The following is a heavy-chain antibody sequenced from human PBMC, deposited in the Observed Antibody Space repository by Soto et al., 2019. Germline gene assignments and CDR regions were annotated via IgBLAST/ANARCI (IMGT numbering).Heavy chain of an antibody. V-gene: IGHV4-39*01. CDR2: VSYSGGP. J-gene: IGHJ4*02. CDR1: GASVSSSHY. D-gene: IGHD1-20*01. CDR3: ARHYNTGAFFDY. Sequence: SETLSLTCSVSGASVSSSHYWGWIRQPPGKGLEWIGSVSYSGGPYCSPSFKSRITIFVDTSNNQFSLRVRSVTATDTAVYFCARHYNTGAFFDYWGQGKLVTVSS.